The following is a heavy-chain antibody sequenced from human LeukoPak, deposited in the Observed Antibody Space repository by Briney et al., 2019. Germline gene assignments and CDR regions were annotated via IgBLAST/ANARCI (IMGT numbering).Heavy chain of an antibody. J-gene: IGHJ4*02. D-gene: IGHD6-13*01. Sequence: PGGSLRLSCAASGLTFSSYAMSWVRQAPGKGLEWVSAISGSGGSTYYADSVKGRFTISRDNSKNTLYLQMNSLRAEDTAVYYCAHVAGWAAAGTYYFDYWGQGTLVAVSS. CDR3: AHVAGWAAAGTYYFDY. V-gene: IGHV3-23*01. CDR1: GLTFSSYA. CDR2: ISGSGGST.